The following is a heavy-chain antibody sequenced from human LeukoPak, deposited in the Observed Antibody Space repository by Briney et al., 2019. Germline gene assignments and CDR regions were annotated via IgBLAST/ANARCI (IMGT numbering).Heavy chain of an antibody. V-gene: IGHV3-11*01. CDR3: ARSSGYDYFSFDY. CDR1: GFTFSDYY. Sequence: GGSLRLSCAASGFTFSDYYMSWIRQAPGKGLEWVSYISMSGSTIYYADSVKGRFTISRDNAKNSLYLQMNSLRAEDTAVYYCARSSGYDYFSFDYWGQGTLVTVSS. J-gene: IGHJ4*02. D-gene: IGHD5-12*01. CDR2: ISMSGSTI.